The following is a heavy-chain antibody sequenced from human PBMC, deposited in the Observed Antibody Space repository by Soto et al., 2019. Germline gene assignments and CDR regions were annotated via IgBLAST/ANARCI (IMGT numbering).Heavy chain of an antibody. CDR1: GFTFDEYG. V-gene: IGHV3-20*04. D-gene: IGHD6-13*01. CDR3: ASGGQQMLKNFFYY. Sequence: GGSLRLSCAASGFTFDEYGMSWVRQAPGKGLEWVSGINLNGGSTGYADSVKGRLTISRDNAKNSLYLQMNSLRAEDTALYYWASGGQQMLKNFFYYCGQGTLVTVSS. CDR2: INLNGGST. J-gene: IGHJ4*02.